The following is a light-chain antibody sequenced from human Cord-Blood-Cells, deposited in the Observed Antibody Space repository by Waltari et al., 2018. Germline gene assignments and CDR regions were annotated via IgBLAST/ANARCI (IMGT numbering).Light chain of an antibody. CDR1: SSDVGSYSL. V-gene: IGLV2-23*02. J-gene: IGLJ3*02. Sequence: QSALTQPSPVPGTPGQSLTISCTGPSSDVGSYSLYSWYQQHPGKAPKLMIYEVSTRPSGVSNLFSGSKSGNTASLTISGLQAEDEADFYCCSYAGSSSLVFGGGTKLTVL. CDR2: EVS. CDR3: CSYAGSSSLV.